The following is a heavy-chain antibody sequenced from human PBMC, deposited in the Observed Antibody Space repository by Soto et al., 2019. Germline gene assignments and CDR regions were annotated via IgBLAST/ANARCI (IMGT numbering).Heavy chain of an antibody. Sequence: ASVKVSCKASGGTFSSYAISWVRQAPGQGLEWMGGIIPIFGTANYAQKFQGRVTITADESTSTAYMELSSLRSEDTAVYYCARVDGYKYYFDYWGQGTLVTVSS. CDR1: GGTFSSYA. V-gene: IGHV1-69*13. CDR3: ARVDGYKYYFDY. J-gene: IGHJ4*02. CDR2: IIPIFGTA. D-gene: IGHD5-12*01.